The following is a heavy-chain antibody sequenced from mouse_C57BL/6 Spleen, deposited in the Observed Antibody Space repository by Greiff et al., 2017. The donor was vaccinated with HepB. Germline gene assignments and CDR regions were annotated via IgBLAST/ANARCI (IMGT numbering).Heavy chain of an antibody. CDR2: ISYDGSN. V-gene: IGHV3-6*01. Sequence: EVKLQESGPGLVKPSQSLSLTCSVTGYSITSGYYWNWIRQFPGNKLEWMGYISYDGSNNYNPSLKNRISITRDTSKIQFFLKLNSVTTEDTATYYCARDRDPYYAMDYWGQGTSVTVSS. CDR3: ARDRDPYYAMDY. CDR1: GYSITSGYY. J-gene: IGHJ4*01.